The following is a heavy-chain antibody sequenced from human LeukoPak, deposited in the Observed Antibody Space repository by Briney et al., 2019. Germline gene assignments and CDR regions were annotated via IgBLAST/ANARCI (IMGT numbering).Heavy chain of an antibody. CDR3: ARVAINDYGDYFDY. V-gene: IGHV3-11*04. J-gene: IGHJ4*02. D-gene: IGHD4-17*01. CDR2: ISSSGSTI. CDR1: GFTFSDYY. Sequence: GGSLRLSCAASGFTFSDYYMSWIRQAPGKGLEWVSYISSSGSTIYYAGSVKGRFTISRDNAKNSLYLQMNSLRAEDTAVYYCARVAINDYGDYFDYWGQGTLVTVSS.